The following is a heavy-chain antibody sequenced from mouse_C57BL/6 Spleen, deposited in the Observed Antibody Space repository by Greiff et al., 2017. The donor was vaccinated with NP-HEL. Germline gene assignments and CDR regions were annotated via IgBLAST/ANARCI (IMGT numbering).Heavy chain of an antibody. CDR1: GYTFTDYY. V-gene: IGHV1-76*01. CDR2: IYPGSGNT. J-gene: IGHJ4*01. CDR3: ARGAYYSNPYYAMDY. Sequence: LQQSGAELVRPGASVKLSCKASGYTFTDYYINWVKQRPGQGLEWIARIYPGSGNTYYNEKFKGKATLTAEKSSSTAYMQLSSLTSEDSAVYFCARGAYYSNPYYAMDYWGQGTSVTVSS. D-gene: IGHD2-5*01.